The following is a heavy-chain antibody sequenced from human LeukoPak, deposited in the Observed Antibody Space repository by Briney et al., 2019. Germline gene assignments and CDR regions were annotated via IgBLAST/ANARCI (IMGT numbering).Heavy chain of an antibody. CDR1: GASISSYY. CDR2: IFPSGSI. J-gene: IGHJ6*03. CDR3: ARRRDETATAAGYYHMDV. V-gene: IGHV4-4*09. Sequence: SETLSLTCTVSGASISSYYWSWLRRPPGKGLEWIAYIFPSGSINFNPSLKSRVSISVDGSKNNFSLDLSSVTAADTAVYYCARRRDETATAAGYYHMDVWGKGTTVTVSS. D-gene: IGHD3-22*01.